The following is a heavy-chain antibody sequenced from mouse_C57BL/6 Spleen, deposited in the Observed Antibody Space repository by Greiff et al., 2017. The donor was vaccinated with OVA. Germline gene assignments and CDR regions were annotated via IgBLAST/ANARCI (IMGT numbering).Heavy chain of an antibody. V-gene: IGHV1-72*01. CDR2: IDPNSGGT. CDR3: AREDYYGSRTYYYAMDY. J-gene: IGHJ4*01. CDR1: GYTFTSYW. D-gene: IGHD1-1*01. Sequence: QVKLKQPGAELVKPGASVKLSCKASGYTFTSYWMHWVKQRPGRGLEWIGRIDPNSGGTKYNEKFKSKATLTVDKPSSTAYMQLSSLTSEDSAVYYCAREDYYGSRTYYYAMDYWGQGTSVTVSS.